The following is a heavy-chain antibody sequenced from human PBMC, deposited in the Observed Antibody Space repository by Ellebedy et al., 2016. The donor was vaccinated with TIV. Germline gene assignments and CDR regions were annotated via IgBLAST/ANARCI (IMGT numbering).Heavy chain of an antibody. D-gene: IGHD3-10*01. V-gene: IGHV3-7*01. Sequence: PGGSLRLSCAASGFTFSSYWMSWVRQATGKGLEWVANIHPDGSEKYYVDSVKGRFTISRDNAKNSLYLEMNSLRAEDTAVYYCARDYYGSENWGQGTLVTVSS. CDR2: IHPDGSEK. J-gene: IGHJ4*02. CDR3: ARDYYGSEN. CDR1: GFTFSSYW.